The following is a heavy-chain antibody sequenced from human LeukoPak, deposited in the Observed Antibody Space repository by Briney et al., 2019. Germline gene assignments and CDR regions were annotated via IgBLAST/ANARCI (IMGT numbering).Heavy chain of an antibody. V-gene: IGHV5-51*01. CDR3: ARQSFRDYYDSSGYYATGDAFDI. J-gene: IGHJ3*02. Sequence: GESLKISCQGSGHGFTRHWIGWVRQMPGKGLEWMGIIYPGDSDTRYGPSFQGPVTISADKSISTAYLQWSSLKASDTAMYYCARQSFRDYYDSSGYYATGDAFDIWGQGTMVTVSS. CDR2: IYPGDSDT. D-gene: IGHD3-22*01. CDR1: GHGFTRHW.